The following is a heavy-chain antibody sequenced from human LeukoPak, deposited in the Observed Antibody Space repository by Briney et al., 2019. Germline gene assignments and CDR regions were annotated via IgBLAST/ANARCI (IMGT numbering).Heavy chain of an antibody. CDR1: GASTSSRY. D-gene: IGHD6-19*01. CDR3: AQTTGWPGFDF. CDR2: IYNGRNT. J-gene: IGHJ4*02. V-gene: IGHV4-59*08. Sequence: PSETLSLTCSASGASTSSRYWSWVRQSPGRTLEWIGHIYNGRNTKYNPSLTSRVTISVDTSKNQFSLSLTSVTAADTAMYYCAQTTGWPGFDFWGPGALVTVSS.